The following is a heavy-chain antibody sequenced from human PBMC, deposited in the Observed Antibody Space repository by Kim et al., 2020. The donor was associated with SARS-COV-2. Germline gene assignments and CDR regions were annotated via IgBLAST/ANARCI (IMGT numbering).Heavy chain of an antibody. CDR1: GFAFSSYE. CDR2: ITHSGSNR. V-gene: IGHV3-48*03. CDR3: ARAIVKFGFWSDYLRGDMDV. J-gene: IGHJ6*02. Sequence: GGSLRLSCAASGFAFSSYEMNWVRQAPGKGLEWVSDITHSGSNRYYAASVKGRFTISRDNAKNSLYLQMNTLRAEDTGVYYCARAIVKFGFWSDYLRGDMDVWGQGTTVIVSS. D-gene: IGHD3-3*01.